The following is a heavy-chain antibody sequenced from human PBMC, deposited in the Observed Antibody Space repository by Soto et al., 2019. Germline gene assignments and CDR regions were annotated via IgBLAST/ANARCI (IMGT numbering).Heavy chain of an antibody. CDR2: INQDGSGR. Sequence: GGSLRLSCAGSGLTFRNDWLSLVRQAPGKGLEWVANINQDGSGRYYVDSVRGRFTIYRDNVENSLYLQLNSLRPEDMAVYYCAVYGYGVSAAAYWGQGTLVTVSS. CDR1: GLTFRNDW. J-gene: IGHJ4*02. D-gene: IGHD4-17*01. CDR3: AVYGYGVSAAAY. V-gene: IGHV3-7*03.